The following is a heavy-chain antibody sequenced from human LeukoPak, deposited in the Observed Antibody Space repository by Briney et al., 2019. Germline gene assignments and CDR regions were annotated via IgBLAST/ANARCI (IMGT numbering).Heavy chain of an antibody. CDR1: GGSISSSSYY. J-gene: IGHJ4*02. CDR3: ASLPLKRITMVRGVIGHDY. Sequence: PSETLSLTCTVSGGSISSSSYYWGWIRQPPGRGLEWIGSIYYSGSTYYNPSLKSRVTISVDTSKNQFSLKLSSVTAADTAVYYCASLPLKRITMVRGVIGHDYWGQGTLVTVSS. V-gene: IGHV4-39*07. D-gene: IGHD3-10*01. CDR2: IYYSGST.